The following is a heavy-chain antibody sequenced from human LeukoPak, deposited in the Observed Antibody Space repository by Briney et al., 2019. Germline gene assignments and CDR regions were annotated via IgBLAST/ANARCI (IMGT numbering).Heavy chain of an antibody. V-gene: IGHV3-23*01. CDR1: GFTFSSYG. D-gene: IGHD3-10*01. Sequence: GGSLRLSCAASGFTFSSYGMSWVRQAPGKGLEWVSAISGSGGSTYYADSVKGRFTISRDNSKNTLYLQMNSLRAEDTAVYYCAKAGVRGVGPRGYYFDYWGQGTLVTVSS. CDR2: ISGSGGST. J-gene: IGHJ4*02. CDR3: AKAGVRGVGPRGYYFDY.